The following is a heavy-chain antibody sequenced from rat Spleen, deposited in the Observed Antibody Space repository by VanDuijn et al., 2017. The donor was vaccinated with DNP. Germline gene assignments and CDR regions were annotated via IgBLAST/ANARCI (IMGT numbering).Heavy chain of an antibody. CDR2: IGSPAYAP. D-gene: IGHD4-3*01. J-gene: IGHJ2*01. CDR3: VRWNSGHFDY. V-gene: IGHV5-22*01. CDR1: GFTFSNYY. Sequence: EVQLVESGGGLVQPGRSLKLSCEASGFTFSNYYMAWVRQAPKKGLEWVAYIGSPAYAPYYTDSVKGRFAISRDNAKSTLYLQMNSLRSEDMATYYCVRWNSGHFDYWGQGVMVTVSS.